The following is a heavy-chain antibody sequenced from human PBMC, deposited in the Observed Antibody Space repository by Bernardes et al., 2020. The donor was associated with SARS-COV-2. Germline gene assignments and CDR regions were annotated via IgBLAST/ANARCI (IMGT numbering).Heavy chain of an antibody. CDR3: ALPPTNYDRYGMDV. CDR1: GYPFPGYY. Sequence: DSVKVSCKASGYPFPGYYMHWVRQAPGKGLEWMGWINPNSGGTNYAQKFQGRVTMTRDTSISTAYMELSRLRSDDTAVYYCALPPTNYDRYGMDVWGQGTTVTVSS. D-gene: IGHD3-22*01. J-gene: IGHJ6*02. CDR2: INPNSGGT. V-gene: IGHV1-2*02.